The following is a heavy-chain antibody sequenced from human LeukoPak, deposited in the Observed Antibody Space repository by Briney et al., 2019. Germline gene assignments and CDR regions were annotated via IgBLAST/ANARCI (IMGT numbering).Heavy chain of an antibody. CDR3: ARGGWQGNWFDP. D-gene: IGHD6-19*01. CDR2: INDDGSTT. J-gene: IGHJ5*02. V-gene: IGHV3-74*01. CDR1: GFTFSSYW. Sequence: GESLRLSCAASGFTFSSYWMHWVRQAPGKGLVWVSRINDDGSTTNYADSVKGRFTISRDNAKNTLYLQMNSLRAEDTAVYYCARGGWQGNWFDPWGQGTLVTVSS.